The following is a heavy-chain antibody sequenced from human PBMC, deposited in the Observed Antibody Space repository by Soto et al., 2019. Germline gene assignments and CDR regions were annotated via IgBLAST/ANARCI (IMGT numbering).Heavy chain of an antibody. D-gene: IGHD3-22*01. CDR2: ISPYDDNT. CDR3: ARGGYYDSSGSRNYHYYGMNV. J-gene: IGHJ6*02. V-gene: IGHV1-18*01. CDR1: GYTFTSYG. Sequence: QAQLVQSGPEVKKPGASVKVSCKASGYTFTSYGISWVRQAPGQGLEWLGWISPYDDNTKYAQIRQCRASMTTDTSSNTAYMELRSLISDDTAMYYCARGGYYDSSGSRNYHYYGMNVWGQGTTVTVSS.